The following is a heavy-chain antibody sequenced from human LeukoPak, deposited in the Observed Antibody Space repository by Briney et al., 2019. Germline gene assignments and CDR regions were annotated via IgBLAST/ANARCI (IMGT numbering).Heavy chain of an antibody. Sequence: GESLKISCKGSGYSFTNYWITWVRQMPGKGXXXXXXXXXSDSYTNYSPSFRGQVTISADKSINTAYLQWSSLKASDTAMYYCARQTGGGNYAYYFFLDVWGQGTTVTVSS. J-gene: IGHJ6*02. CDR1: GYSFTNYW. CDR2: XXXSDSYT. V-gene: IGHV5-10-1*01. D-gene: IGHD2-8*02. CDR3: ARQTGGGNYAYYFFLDV.